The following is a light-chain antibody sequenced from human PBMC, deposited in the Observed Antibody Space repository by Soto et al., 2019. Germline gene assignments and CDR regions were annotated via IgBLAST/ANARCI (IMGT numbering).Light chain of an antibody. CDR3: QKYNSEAFT. Sequence: DIPMTHCPSTLSASVGERVTITFRSSQSISGYLAWYQQKPVEAPKLLIYDGSTLESGVPSRFSGIGSETQFTRTSSVLQPEDVATYYCQKYNSEAFTFGPGTMVD. J-gene: IGKJ3*01. CDR1: QSISGY. CDR2: DGS. V-gene: IGKV1-5*01.